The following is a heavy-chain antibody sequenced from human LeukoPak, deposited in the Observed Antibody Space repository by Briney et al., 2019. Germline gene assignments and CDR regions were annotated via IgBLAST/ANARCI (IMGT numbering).Heavy chain of an antibody. CDR3: AREKEEQWLGFDY. Sequence: GASVKVSCKASGGTFNSYAISWVRQAPGQGLEWMGWINPNSGGTNYAQKFQGRVTMTRDTSISTAYMELSRLRSDDTAVYYCAREKEEQWLGFDYWGQGTLVTVSS. J-gene: IGHJ4*02. CDR1: GGTFNSYA. D-gene: IGHD6-19*01. CDR2: INPNSGGT. V-gene: IGHV1-2*02.